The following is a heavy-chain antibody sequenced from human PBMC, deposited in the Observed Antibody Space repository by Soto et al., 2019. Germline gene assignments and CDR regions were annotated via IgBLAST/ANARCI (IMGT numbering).Heavy chain of an antibody. Sequence: ASVKVSCKASGYTFTSYDINWVRQATGQGLEWMGWMNPNSGNTGYAQKFQGRVTMTRDTSISTAYMELSSLRSEDTAVYYCARSGLLWFGESRVYYYYGMDVWGQGTTVTVSS. CDR2: MNPNSGNT. V-gene: IGHV1-8*01. CDR1: GYTFTSYD. CDR3: ARSGLLWFGESRVYYYYGMDV. J-gene: IGHJ6*02. D-gene: IGHD3-10*01.